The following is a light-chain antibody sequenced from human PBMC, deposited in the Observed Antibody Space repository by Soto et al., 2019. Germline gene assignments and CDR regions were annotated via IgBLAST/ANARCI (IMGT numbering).Light chain of an antibody. CDR1: QSVSSN. J-gene: IGKJ1*01. Sequence: EIVMTQSPATLSVSPGERATLSCRASQSVSSNLAWHQQKPGQAPRLLIYGASTRATGIPVRFSGSGSGTEFTLTISSLQSEDFAVYYCQQYNDWPPEWTFGQGTKVEIK. CDR2: GAS. CDR3: QQYNDWPPEWT. V-gene: IGKV3-15*01.